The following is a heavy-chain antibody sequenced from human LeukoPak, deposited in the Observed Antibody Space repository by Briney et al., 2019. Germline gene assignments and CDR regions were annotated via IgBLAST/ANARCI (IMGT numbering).Heavy chain of an antibody. CDR1: GYTFTSYG. D-gene: IGHD2-15*01. V-gene: IGHV1-18*01. CDR3: ARGGYYCSGGSCYNWFDP. Sequence: ASVKVSCKVSGYTFTSYGISWVRQAPGQGLEWMGWISAYNGNTNYAQKLQGRVTMTTDTSTSTAYMELRSLRSDDTAVYYCARGGYYCSGGSCYNWFDPWGQGTLVTVSS. J-gene: IGHJ5*02. CDR2: ISAYNGNT.